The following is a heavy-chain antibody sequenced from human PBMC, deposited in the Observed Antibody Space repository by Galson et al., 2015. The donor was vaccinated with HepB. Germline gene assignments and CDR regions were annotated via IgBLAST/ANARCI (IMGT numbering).Heavy chain of an antibody. CDR2: IIPIFGTA. V-gene: IGHV1-69*13. Sequence: SAKVSCQASGGTFSSYAISWVRQAPGQGLEWMGGIIPIFGTANYAQTFQGRVTITADESTTTAYMELSSLRSEDTAAYYRARDRGAARDGYYGMDVWGQGTTVTVSS. CDR3: ARDRGAARDGYYGMDV. D-gene: IGHD6-6*01. CDR1: GGTFSSYA. J-gene: IGHJ6*02.